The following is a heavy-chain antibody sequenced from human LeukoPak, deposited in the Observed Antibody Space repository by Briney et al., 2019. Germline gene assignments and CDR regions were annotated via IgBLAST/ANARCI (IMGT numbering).Heavy chain of an antibody. D-gene: IGHD5-18*01. CDR1: GYAFTSYG. J-gene: IGHJ6*02. CDR3: ARGTWDQLYSYFPNYYYYGMDV. CDR2: ISAYNGNT. Sequence: ATLKVSCRASGYAFTSYGISWVRQDPGQGLEWMGWISAYNGNTNYAQKLQGRVTMTTDTSTSTAYMELRSLRSDDTAVYYCARGTWDQLYSYFPNYYYYGMDVWGQGTTVTVSS. V-gene: IGHV1-18*01.